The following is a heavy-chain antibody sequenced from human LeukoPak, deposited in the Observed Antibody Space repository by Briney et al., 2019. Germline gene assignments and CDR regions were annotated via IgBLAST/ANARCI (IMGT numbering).Heavy chain of an antibody. D-gene: IGHD5-18*01. J-gene: IGHJ4*02. CDR3: VKPGNSYGFDY. CDR1: GFIFSSYA. V-gene: IGHV3-23*01. Sequence: GGSLRLSCAASGFIFSSYAMSWVRQAPGKGLEWVSAISGGGGNTYYADSVKGRFTISRDNSKNTLYLQMNSLRAEDTAVYYCVKPGNSYGFDYWGQETLVTVSS. CDR2: ISGGGGNT.